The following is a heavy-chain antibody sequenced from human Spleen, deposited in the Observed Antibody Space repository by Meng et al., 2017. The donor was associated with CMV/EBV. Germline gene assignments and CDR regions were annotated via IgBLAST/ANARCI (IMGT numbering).Heavy chain of an antibody. CDR1: GFTFDDYA. Sequence: SLKISCAASGFTFDDYAMHWVRQAPGKGLEWVSGISWNSGNIDYADSVKGRFTISRDNAKNSLYLQMNSLRAEDTALYYCAKGPDTAMAPFDYWDQGTLVTVSS. J-gene: IGHJ4*02. D-gene: IGHD5-18*01. V-gene: IGHV3-9*01. CDR3: AKGPDTAMAPFDY. CDR2: ISWNSGNI.